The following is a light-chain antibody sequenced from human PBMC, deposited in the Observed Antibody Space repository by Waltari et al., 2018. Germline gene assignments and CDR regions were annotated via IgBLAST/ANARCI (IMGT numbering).Light chain of an antibody. J-gene: IGLJ1*01. CDR2: DIT. V-gene: IGLV2-14*01. CDR3: SSYTTSWTYV. Sequence: QSALTQPASVSGSPGQSITISCTGTSSDIASYNYVSWYQHYPGEAPKLIIYDITSRPSWVSSRFSGSKSGHTAFLTISGLQAEDEADFFCSSYTTSWTYVFGTGTTVNVL. CDR1: SSDIASYNY.